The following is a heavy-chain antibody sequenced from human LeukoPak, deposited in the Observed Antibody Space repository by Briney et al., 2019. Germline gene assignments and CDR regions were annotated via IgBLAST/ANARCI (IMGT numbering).Heavy chain of an antibody. D-gene: IGHD6-13*01. CDR1: GGSISSSSYY. CDR3: ARGNIARTAYNWFDP. V-gene: IGHV4-39*07. CDR2: IYYSGST. Sequence: SETLSLTCTVSGGSISSSSYYWGWIRQPPGKGLEWIGSIYYSGSTYYNPSLKSRVTISVDTSKNQFSLKLSSVTAADTAVYYCARGNIARTAYNWFDPWGQGTLVTVSS. J-gene: IGHJ5*02.